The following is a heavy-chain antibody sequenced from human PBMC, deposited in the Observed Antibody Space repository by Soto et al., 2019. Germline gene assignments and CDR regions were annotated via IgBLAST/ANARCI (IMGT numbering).Heavy chain of an antibody. CDR3: ARGRKGYSSSWCVVVD. CDR2: ITHSGSS. CDR1: GGCFSGYC. D-gene: IGHD6-13*01. Sequence: QVQLQQWGAGLLKPSETLSLTCAVYGGCFSGYCWSWIRQPPGKGLEWIGEITHSGSSNYNPSLKSRVTISLDTSENQFSLKLNSVTAADTAVYFCARGRKGYSSSWCVVVDWGQGTLVTVSS. V-gene: IGHV4-34*01. J-gene: IGHJ4*02.